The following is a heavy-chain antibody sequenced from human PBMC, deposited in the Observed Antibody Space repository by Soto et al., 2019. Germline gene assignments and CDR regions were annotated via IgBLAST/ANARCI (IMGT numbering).Heavy chain of an antibody. CDR2: ISSSSSTI. CDR1: GFTFSSYS. CDR3: ARSEFVPITIFKYNPHKGLGIDY. D-gene: IGHD3-3*01. V-gene: IGHV3-48*01. Sequence: PGGSLRLSCAASGFTFSSYSMNWVRQAPGKGLEWVSYISSSSSTIYYADSVKGRFTISRDNAKNSLYLQMNSLRAEDTAVYYCARSEFVPITIFKYNPHKGLGIDYWAQGTLVTVSS. J-gene: IGHJ4*02.